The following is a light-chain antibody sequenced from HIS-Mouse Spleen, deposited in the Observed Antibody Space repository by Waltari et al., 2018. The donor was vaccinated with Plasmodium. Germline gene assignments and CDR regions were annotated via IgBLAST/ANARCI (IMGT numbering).Light chain of an antibody. CDR2: GAS. CDR3: QQYNNWPRGT. Sequence: EIVMTQSPATLSVSPGERATLSCRASPSVSSNLAWYQQKPGQAPRLLISGASTRATGIPARFSGSGSGTEFTLTISSMQSEDFAVYYCQQYNNWPRGTFGQGTKVEIK. J-gene: IGKJ1*01. V-gene: IGKV3-15*01. CDR1: PSVSSN.